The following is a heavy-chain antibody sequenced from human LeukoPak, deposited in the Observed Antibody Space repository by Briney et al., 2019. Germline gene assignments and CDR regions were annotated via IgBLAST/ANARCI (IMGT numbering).Heavy chain of an antibody. D-gene: IGHD4-17*01. CDR1: GISISSGGYY. CDR2: IYYSGST. CDR3: ASLPYGDYVVDY. Sequence: PSETLSLTCTVSGISISSGGYYWSWIRQHPGKGLEWIGYIYYSGSTYYNPSLKSRVTISVDTSKNQFSLKLSSVTAADTAVYYCASLPYGDYVVDYWGQGTLVTVSS. J-gene: IGHJ4*02. V-gene: IGHV4-31*03.